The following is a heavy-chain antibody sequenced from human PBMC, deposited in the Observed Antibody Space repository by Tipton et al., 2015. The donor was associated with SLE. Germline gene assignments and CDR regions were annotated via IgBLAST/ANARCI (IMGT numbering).Heavy chain of an antibody. J-gene: IGHJ4*02. D-gene: IGHD1-26*01. Sequence: TLSLTCTVSGGSISSGSYYWSWIRQPAGKGLEWIGRIYTSGSTNYNPSLKSRVTVSLDTSKKQFSLNLSSVTAADTAVYYCARTSGNFPFDYWGQGHLVTVSS. CDR1: GGSISSGSYY. CDR3: ARTSGNFPFDY. CDR2: IYTSGST. V-gene: IGHV4-61*02.